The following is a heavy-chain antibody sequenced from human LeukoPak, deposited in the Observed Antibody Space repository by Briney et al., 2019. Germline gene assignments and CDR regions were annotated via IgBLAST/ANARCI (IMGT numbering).Heavy chain of an antibody. CDR3: ARSGKPYYDILTGYYLTLYYFDY. Sequence: GGSLRLSCAASGFTFSDYYMSWIRQAPGKGLEWVSYISRSGSTIYYADSVKGRFTISRDNAKNSLYLQMNSLRAEDTAVYYCARSGKPYYDILTGYYLTLYYFDYWGQGTLVTVSS. CDR2: ISRSGSTI. V-gene: IGHV3-11*04. CDR1: GFTFSDYY. D-gene: IGHD3-9*01. J-gene: IGHJ4*02.